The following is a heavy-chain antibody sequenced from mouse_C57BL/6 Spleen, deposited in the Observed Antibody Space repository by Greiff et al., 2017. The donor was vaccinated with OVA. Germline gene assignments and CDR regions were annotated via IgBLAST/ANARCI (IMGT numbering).Heavy chain of an antibody. CDR1: GYTFTSYW. CDR3: SRWHSSFYYFAY. Sequence: VQLQQPGAELVKPGASVKMSCKASGYTFTSYWITWVKQRPGQGLEWIGDIYPGSGSTNYNDKFKSKATLTVDTSSSTAYMQLSSLTSEDSAVYYCSRWHSSFYYFAYWGQGTTLTVSS. D-gene: IGHD1-1*01. CDR2: IYPGSGST. J-gene: IGHJ2*01. V-gene: IGHV1-55*01.